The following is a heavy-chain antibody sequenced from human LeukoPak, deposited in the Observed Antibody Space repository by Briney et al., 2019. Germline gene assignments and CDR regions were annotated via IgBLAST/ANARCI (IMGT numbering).Heavy chain of an antibody. J-gene: IGHJ5*02. Sequence: SETLSLTCAVYGGSFSGYYWSWIRQPPGKGLEWIGEINHSGSTNYNPSLKSRVTISVDTSKNQFSLKLSSVTAADTAVYYCARVKMVYAMRNWFDPRGQGTLVTVSS. D-gene: IGHD2-8*01. CDR3: ARVKMVYAMRNWFDP. CDR2: INHSGST. CDR1: GGSFSGYY. V-gene: IGHV4-34*01.